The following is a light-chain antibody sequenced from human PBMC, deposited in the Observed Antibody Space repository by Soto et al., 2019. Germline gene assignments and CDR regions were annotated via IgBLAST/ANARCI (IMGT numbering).Light chain of an antibody. CDR1: QSISSW. Sequence: DIQMTQSPSTRAASVGDRVTITCRASQSISSWLAWYQQKPGKAPNLLIYKASSLESGVPSRFSGSGSGTEFTLTISSLQPDDFATYYCQHYNSYSEAFGQGTKVDIK. CDR3: QHYNSYSEA. CDR2: KAS. V-gene: IGKV1-5*03. J-gene: IGKJ1*01.